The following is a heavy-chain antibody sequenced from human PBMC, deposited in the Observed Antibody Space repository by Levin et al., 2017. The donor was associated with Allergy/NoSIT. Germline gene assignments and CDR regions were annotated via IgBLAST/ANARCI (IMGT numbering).Heavy chain of an antibody. CDR1: GFTFSAYT. CDR3: VRGGDYFDY. Sequence: LSLTCAASGFTFSAYTMNWVRQAPGKGLEWISFFTTASRIISYADSVKGRFTISRDDAKNSLYLQMNSLRDEDTAVYYCVRGGDYFDYWGQGTLVTVSS. J-gene: IGHJ4*02. V-gene: IGHV3-48*02. D-gene: IGHD3-10*01. CDR2: FTTASRII.